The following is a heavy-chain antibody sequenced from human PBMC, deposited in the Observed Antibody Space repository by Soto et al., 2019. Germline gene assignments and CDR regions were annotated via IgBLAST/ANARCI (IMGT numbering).Heavy chain of an antibody. Sequence: GGSLXLSWAASGFTFSSYAMSWVRQAPGKGLEWVSAISGSGGSTYYADSVKGRFTISRDNSKNTLYLQMNSLRAEGTAVYYCAKGSYALSYYYYYMDVWGKGTTVTVSS. CDR1: GFTFSSYA. V-gene: IGHV3-23*01. D-gene: IGHD2-2*01. CDR2: ISGSGGST. CDR3: AKGSYALSYYYYYMDV. J-gene: IGHJ6*03.